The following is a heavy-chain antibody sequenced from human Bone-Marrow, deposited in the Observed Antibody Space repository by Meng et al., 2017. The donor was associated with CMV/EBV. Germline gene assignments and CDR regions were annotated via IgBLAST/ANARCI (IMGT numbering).Heavy chain of an antibody. CDR2: ISSSSSTI. D-gene: IGHD2-2*02. Sequence: GESLKISCAASGFTFSSYSMNWVRQAPGKGLEWVSYISSSSSTIYYADSVKGRFTISRDNAKNSLYLQMNSLRAEDTAVYYCARGDIVVVPAALPPYYFDYWGQGTLVTVSS. CDR1: GFTFSSYS. V-gene: IGHV3-48*04. J-gene: IGHJ4*02. CDR3: ARGDIVVVPAALPPYYFDY.